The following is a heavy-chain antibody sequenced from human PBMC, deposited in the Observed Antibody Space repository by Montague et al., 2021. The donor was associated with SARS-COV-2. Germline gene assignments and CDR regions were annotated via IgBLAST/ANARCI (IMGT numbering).Heavy chain of an antibody. CDR2: IYYSGST. CDR3: ARVGVPYYDILTGYYIEGSDAFDI. J-gene: IGHJ3*02. Sequence: SETLSLTCTRPGCSNCGEYRSWTRQNPRKSLEWNGYIYYSGSTNYNPSLKSRVTISVDTSKNQFSLKLSSVTAADTAVYYCARVGVPYYDILTGYYIEGSDAFDIWGQGTMVTVSS. V-gene: IGHV4-59*13. CDR1: GCSNCGEY. D-gene: IGHD3-9*01.